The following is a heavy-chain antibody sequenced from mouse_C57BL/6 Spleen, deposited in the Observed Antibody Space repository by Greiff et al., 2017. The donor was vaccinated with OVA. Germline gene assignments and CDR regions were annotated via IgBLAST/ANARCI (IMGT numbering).Heavy chain of an antibody. J-gene: IGHJ4*01. D-gene: IGHD2-3*01. CDR1: GYTFTSYW. CDR3: ARGWLLPYYYAMDY. Sequence: VKLQQPGAELVKPGASVKLSCKASGYTFTSYWMHWVKQRPGQGLEWIGMIHPNSGSTNYNEKFKSKATLTVDKSSSTAYMQLSSLTSEDSAVYYCARGWLLPYYYAMDYWGQGTSVTVSS. V-gene: IGHV1-64*01. CDR2: IHPNSGST.